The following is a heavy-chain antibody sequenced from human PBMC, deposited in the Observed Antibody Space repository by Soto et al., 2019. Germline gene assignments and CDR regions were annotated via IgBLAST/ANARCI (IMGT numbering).Heavy chain of an antibody. J-gene: IGHJ4*02. V-gene: IGHV3-30*19. CDR3: ARDSQWVYRGYFDY. CDR2: ISYDGSNK. CDR1: GFTLSSYA. D-gene: IGHD1-26*01. Sequence: VQVLESGGGLVQPGASLRLSCASSGFTLSSYAMSWVRQAPGKGLEWVAVISYDGSNKYYADSVKGRFTISRDNSKNTLYLQMNSLRAEDTAVYYCARDSQWVYRGYFDYWGQGTLVTVSS.